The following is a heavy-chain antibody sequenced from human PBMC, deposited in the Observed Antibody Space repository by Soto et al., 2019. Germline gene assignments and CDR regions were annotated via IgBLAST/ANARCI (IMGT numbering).Heavy chain of an antibody. CDR3: ARGRGTGSKNNWFDP. CDR2: IYYSGST. CDR1: GDSVSSGNYY. Sequence: SETLSLTCTVSGDSVSSGNYYWSWIRQPPGKGLEWIGYIYYSGSTNYNPSLKSRVTLSVDTSKNQFSLRLTSVTAADTAVYYCARGRGTGSKNNWFDPWGQGTLVTVSS. J-gene: IGHJ5*02. V-gene: IGHV4-61*01. D-gene: IGHD1-1*01.